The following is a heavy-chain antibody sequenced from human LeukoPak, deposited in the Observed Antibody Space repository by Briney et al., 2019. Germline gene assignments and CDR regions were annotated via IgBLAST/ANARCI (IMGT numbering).Heavy chain of an antibody. J-gene: IGHJ4*02. V-gene: IGHV4-59*08. CDR1: GGSISSSY. CDR2: ISYSGST. CDR3: ARHESRVEAPPYDY. D-gene: IGHD5-24*01. Sequence: SETLSLTCTVSGGSISSSYWSWIRQPPGKGLEWIGYISYSGSTSYNPSLKSRVTISVDTSKNQFSLKVSSVTAADTAVYYCARHESRVEAPPYDYWGQGTLVTVSS.